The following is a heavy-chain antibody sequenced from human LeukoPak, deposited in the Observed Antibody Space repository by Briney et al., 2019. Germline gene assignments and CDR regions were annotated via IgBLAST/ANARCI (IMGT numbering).Heavy chain of an antibody. CDR2: ISASGSTV. J-gene: IGHJ4*02. CDR3: ARRGDTAMVTIDY. CDR1: GFTFSDYN. Sequence: GGSLRLSCAVSGFTFSDYNMNWVRQAAGKGLEWVAHISASGSTVYYADSVKGRFTISRDNSKNTLYLQMNSLRAEDTAVYYCARRGDTAMVTIDYWGQGTLVTVSS. V-gene: IGHV3-48*01. D-gene: IGHD5-18*01.